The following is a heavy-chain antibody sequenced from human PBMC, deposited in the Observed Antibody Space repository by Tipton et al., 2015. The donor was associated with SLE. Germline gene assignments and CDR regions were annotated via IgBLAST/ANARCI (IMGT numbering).Heavy chain of an antibody. CDR1: GGSISSYY. V-gene: IGHV4-59*01. Sequence: LRLSCTVSGGSISSYYWSWIRQPPGKGLEWIGYIYYSGSTNYNPSLKSRVTISVDTSKNQFSLKPSSVTAADTAVYYCARVAYCGGDCYSYYFDYWGQGTLVTVSS. CDR3: ARVAYCGGDCYSYYFDY. D-gene: IGHD2-21*01. CDR2: IYYSGST. J-gene: IGHJ4*02.